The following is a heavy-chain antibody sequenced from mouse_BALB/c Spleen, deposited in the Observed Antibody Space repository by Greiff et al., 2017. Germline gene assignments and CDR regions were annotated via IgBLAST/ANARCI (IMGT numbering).Heavy chain of an antibody. V-gene: IGHV14-3*02. CDR1: GFNIKDNY. CDR3: ARSGGDFAIAY. D-gene: IGHD2-13*01. Sequence: VQLQQSGAELVKPGASVKLSCTASGFNIKDNYMHWVKQRPEQGLEWIGRIDPANGNTKYDPKFQGKATITADTSSNTAYLQLSSLTSEDAAVYYYARSGGDFAIAYWGQGTLVTVSA. CDR2: IDPANGNT. J-gene: IGHJ3*01.